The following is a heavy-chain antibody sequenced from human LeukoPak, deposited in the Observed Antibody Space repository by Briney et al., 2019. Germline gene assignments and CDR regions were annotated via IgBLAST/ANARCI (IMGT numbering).Heavy chain of an antibody. V-gene: IGHV3-23*01. CDR1: GFTFSSYA. D-gene: IGHD3-22*01. CDR2: ISGSGGSI. Sequence: GGSLRLSRAASGFTFSSYAMIWLRQAPGKGLEGVSAISGSGGSIYYADSVKGRFTISRDNSKITLYLKMHSLSAEDTAVYYCAKSDDSSGYYYGIVYWGQGTLVTVSS. J-gene: IGHJ4*02. CDR3: AKSDDSSGYYYGIVY.